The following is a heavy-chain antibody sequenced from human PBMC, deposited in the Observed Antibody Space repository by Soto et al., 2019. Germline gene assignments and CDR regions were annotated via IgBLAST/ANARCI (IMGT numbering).Heavy chain of an antibody. J-gene: IGHJ4*02. CDR3: ARDRAYGGVFDY. D-gene: IGHD2-8*02. CDR2: IRYDGNNK. CDR1: GFTFSSYG. V-gene: IGHV3-33*01. Sequence: QVQLVESGGGVVQPGRSLRLSCAASGFTFSSYGIHWVRQAPGKGLEWVALIRYDGNNKYYADSVKGRFTISRDNSKNALYLQMSSLRAEDTAVYYCARDRAYGGVFDYWGQGTLVTVSS.